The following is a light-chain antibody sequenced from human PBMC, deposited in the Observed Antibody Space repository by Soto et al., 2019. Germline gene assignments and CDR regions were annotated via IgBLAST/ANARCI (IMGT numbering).Light chain of an antibody. CDR2: GAS. J-gene: IGKJ5*01. CDR1: QSVNSN. CDR3: QKRSNWPIT. V-gene: IGKV3D-20*02. Sequence: EIMMTQSPVTLSVSPWERATLSCRASQSVNSNLAWYQQKPGQAPRLLIYGASSRATGIPDRFSGSGSGTDFTLTISRLEPEDFAVYYCQKRSNWPITFGQGTRLEIK.